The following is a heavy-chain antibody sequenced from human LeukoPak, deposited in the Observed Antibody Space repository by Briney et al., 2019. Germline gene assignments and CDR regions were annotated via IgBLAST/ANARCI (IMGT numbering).Heavy chain of an antibody. CDR1: GFIFSTYW. Sequence: GGSLRLSCAASGFIFSTYWMSWVRQAPGEGVEWVANIKQDGSEKYYVDSVKGRFTISRDNAKNSLYLQMNSLRAEDTAVYYCAREMATIPYYFDYWGQGTLVTVSS. CDR2: IKQDGSEK. D-gene: IGHD5-24*01. J-gene: IGHJ4*02. V-gene: IGHV3-7*01. CDR3: AREMATIPYYFDY.